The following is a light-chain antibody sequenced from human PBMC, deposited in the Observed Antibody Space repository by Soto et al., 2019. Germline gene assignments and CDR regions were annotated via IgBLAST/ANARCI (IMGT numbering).Light chain of an antibody. CDR2: DVS. V-gene: IGLV2-14*01. CDR1: SSDVGGYNY. CDR3: SSYTSSSTV. Sequence: QSALTQHASVSGSPGQSITISCTGTSSDVGGYNYVSWYQQHPGKAPKLMIYDVSNRPSGVSNRFSGSKSGNTASLTISGLQAEDVADYYCSSYTSSSTVFGGGTKLTVL. J-gene: IGLJ2*01.